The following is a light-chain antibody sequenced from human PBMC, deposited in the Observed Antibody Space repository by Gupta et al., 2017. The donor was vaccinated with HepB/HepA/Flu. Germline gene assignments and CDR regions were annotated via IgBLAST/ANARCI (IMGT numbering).Light chain of an antibody. CDR2: GAS. Sequence: ETVMTQFPATLSVSPGESATLSCRASQKVGRNLAWYQQKSGQAPCLLIYGASTRGNGVPDRFSGSGSKTEFTLTISSRQSEDFAIYYCQHENHCPRTFGQGTKVEIE. J-gene: IGKJ1*01. CDR3: QHENHCPRT. V-gene: IGKV3-15*01. CDR1: QKVGRN.